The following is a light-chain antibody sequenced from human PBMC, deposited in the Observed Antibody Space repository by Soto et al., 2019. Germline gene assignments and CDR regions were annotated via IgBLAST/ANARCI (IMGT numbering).Light chain of an antibody. V-gene: IGLV2-14*01. Sequence: QSALTQPASVSGSPGQSIAISCTGTSNDVGIYNYVSWYRQYPGKAPQLMIYDVSNRPPGVGNRFSGSKSGDTASLTISGLQAEDEAVYYCSSYTGSSTLLYVFGTGTKLTVL. CDR1: SNDVGIYNY. J-gene: IGLJ1*01. CDR3: SSYTGSSTLLYV. CDR2: DVS.